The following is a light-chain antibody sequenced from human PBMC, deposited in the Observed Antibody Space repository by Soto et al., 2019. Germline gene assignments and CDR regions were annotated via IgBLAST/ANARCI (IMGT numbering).Light chain of an antibody. V-gene: IGKV3-11*01. CDR1: QSVSSY. CDR2: DAS. Sequence: EIVLTQSPATLSLSPGERATLSCRARQSVSSYLAWYQQKPGQAPRLLIYDASNRATGIPARFSGSGSGTAFTLTVSSLEPEDFAVYYCQQRGSWPWTFGQGTKVEIK. CDR3: QQRGSWPWT. J-gene: IGKJ1*01.